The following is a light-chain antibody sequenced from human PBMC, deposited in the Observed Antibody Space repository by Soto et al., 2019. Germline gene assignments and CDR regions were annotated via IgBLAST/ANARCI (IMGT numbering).Light chain of an antibody. Sequence: QPVLTQPPSVSGAPGQRVTISCTGSSSNIGAGYDVHWYQQLPGTAPKLLIYGNSNRPSGVPDRFSSSKSGTTASLAITGLQAEDEADYYCQSYDGGLSGLVFGGGTKLTVL. CDR3: QSYDGGLSGLV. V-gene: IGLV1-40*01. J-gene: IGLJ2*01. CDR2: GNS. CDR1: SSNIGAGYD.